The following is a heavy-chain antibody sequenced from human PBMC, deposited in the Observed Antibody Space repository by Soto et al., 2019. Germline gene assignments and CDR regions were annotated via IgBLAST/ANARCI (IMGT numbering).Heavy chain of an antibody. V-gene: IGHV1-8*02. J-gene: IGHJ4*02. D-gene: IGHD2-8*02. CDR1: GYTFTSYD. Sequence: QVQLVQSGAEMKKPGASVKVSCKASGYTFTSYDINWVRQAAGQGPEWMGSVNPRNGDTAFAQKYQGRVTVTSNTSMSTVYMELSNLRSDDTAVYYCARGGSYWARRHYFDSWGQGTLVTVSS. CDR3: ARGGSYWARRHYFDS. CDR2: VNPRNGDT.